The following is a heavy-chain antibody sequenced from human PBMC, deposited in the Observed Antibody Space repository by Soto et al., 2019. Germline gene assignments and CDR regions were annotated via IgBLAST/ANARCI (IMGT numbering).Heavy chain of an antibody. CDR3: ARNDKIFGVVITHDY. V-gene: IGHV3-21*01. D-gene: IGHD3-3*01. J-gene: IGHJ4*02. Sequence: PGGSLRLSCAASGFTFSSYSMNWVRQAPGKGLEWVSSISSSSSYIYYADSVKGRFTISRDNAKNSLYLQMNSLRAEDTAVYYCARNDKIFGVVITHDYWGQGTLVTVSS. CDR2: ISSSSSYI. CDR1: GFTFSSYS.